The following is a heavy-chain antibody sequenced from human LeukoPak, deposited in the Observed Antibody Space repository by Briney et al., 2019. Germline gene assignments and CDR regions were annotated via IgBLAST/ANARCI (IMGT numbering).Heavy chain of an antibody. CDR2: INHSGGT. J-gene: IGHJ5*02. CDR3: ARLYYYVNWFDP. CDR1: GGSFSGHY. D-gene: IGHD3-10*02. V-gene: IGHV4-34*01. Sequence: SETLSLTCAVFGGSFSGHYWTWIRQPPGKGLEWIGEINHSGGTNYNPSLKSRVTISVDTSRNQFSLKLSSVTAADTAVYYCARLYYYVNWFDPWGQGTLVTVSS.